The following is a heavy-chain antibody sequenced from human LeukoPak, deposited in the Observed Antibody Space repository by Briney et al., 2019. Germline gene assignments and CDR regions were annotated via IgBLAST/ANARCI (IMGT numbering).Heavy chain of an antibody. D-gene: IGHD3-16*01. CDR2: TYYSGGT. V-gene: IGHV4-59*01. CDR1: GGSIISYY. CDR3: TGGGSRHTPPYDAFDI. J-gene: IGHJ3*02. Sequence: SETLSLTCIVPGGSIISYYWSWIRQPPGKGLEWIGYTYYSGGTNYNPSLRSRVNMSVDTSKNQSPLKLSSVTAVDTAAYYITGGGSRHTPPYDAFDIWGQGTMVTVSS.